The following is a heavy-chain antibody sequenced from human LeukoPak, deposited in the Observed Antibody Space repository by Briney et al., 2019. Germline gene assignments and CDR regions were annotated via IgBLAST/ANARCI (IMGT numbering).Heavy chain of an antibody. D-gene: IGHD3-10*01. CDR1: GWSFTRDW. V-gene: IGHV5-51*01. Sequence: GESLKISCKGSGWSFTRDWIGWVRRMPGKGLEWMGIIYPGDSDTRYSPSFQGQVTISADESISTAYLQWSSLKASDSAMYYCATNTMFRGIHAFDIWGQGTMVTVSS. CDR3: ATNTMFRGIHAFDI. J-gene: IGHJ3*02. CDR2: IYPGDSDT.